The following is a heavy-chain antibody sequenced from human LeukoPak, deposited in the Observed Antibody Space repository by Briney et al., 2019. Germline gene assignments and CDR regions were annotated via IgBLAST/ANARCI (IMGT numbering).Heavy chain of an antibody. Sequence: VASVTVSCKASGYTFTSYGISWVRQAPGQGLEWMGWISAYNGNTNYAQKLQGRVTITADESTSTAYMELSSLRSEDTAVYYCAGGWYPPYYYGMDVWGQGTTVTVSS. CDR1: GYTFTSYG. CDR3: AGGWYPPYYYGMDV. CDR2: ISAYNGNT. J-gene: IGHJ6*02. V-gene: IGHV1-18*01. D-gene: IGHD6-13*01.